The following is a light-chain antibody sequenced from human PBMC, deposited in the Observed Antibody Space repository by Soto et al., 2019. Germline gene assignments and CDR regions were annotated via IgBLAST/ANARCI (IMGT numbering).Light chain of an antibody. Sequence: QSALTQPPSASGSPGQSVTISCTGTSSDIGSYNYVSWYQHHPGKAPKLIIYDVTQRPSGVPDRFSGSKSGNTASLTVSRLQADDEADYYCGSYTDSNTLYVFGTGTKLTVL. J-gene: IGLJ1*01. V-gene: IGLV2-8*01. CDR1: SSDIGSYNY. CDR3: GSYTDSNTLYV. CDR2: DVT.